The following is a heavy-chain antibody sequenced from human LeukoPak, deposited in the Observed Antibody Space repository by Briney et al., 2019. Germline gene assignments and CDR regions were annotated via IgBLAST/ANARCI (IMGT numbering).Heavy chain of an antibody. V-gene: IGHV2-26*03. CDR3: ARIPLTEYDFWSGYYPYYYYDMDV. D-gene: IGHD3-3*01. CDR2: IFSCQDE. Sequence: VAGPTVLNLTEMHTLSFTIACSSFPNPHVRGRWMRQPPGTTPVLHAQIFSCQDESYSPSLKSSLTISKDTSKRQVVLTMTNMDPVDTATYYCARIPLTEYDFWSGYYPYYYYDMDVWGQGTTVTVSS. CDR1: CSSFPNPHVR. J-gene: IGHJ6*02.